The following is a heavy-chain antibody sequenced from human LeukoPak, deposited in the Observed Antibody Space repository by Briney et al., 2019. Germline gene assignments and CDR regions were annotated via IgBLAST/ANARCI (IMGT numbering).Heavy chain of an antibody. CDR3: ARSAYDSSGYYYGRRASWFDP. V-gene: IGHV4-34*01. J-gene: IGHJ5*02. CDR2: INHSGST. Sequence: SETLSLTCAVYGGSFSGYYWSWIRQPPGKGPEWIGEINHSGSTNYNPSLKSRVTISVDTSKNQFCLKLSSVTAANTAVYYCARSAYDSSGYYYGRRASWFDPWGQGTLVTVSS. D-gene: IGHD3-22*01. CDR1: GGSFSGYY.